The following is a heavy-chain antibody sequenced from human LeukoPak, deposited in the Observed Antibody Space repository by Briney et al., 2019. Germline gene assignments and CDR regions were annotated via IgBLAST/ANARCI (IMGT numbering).Heavy chain of an antibody. D-gene: IGHD3-22*01. Sequence: PGGSLRLSCAASGFTFSSYSMNWVRQAPGKGLEWVSSISSSSSYIYYADSVKGRFTISRDNAKNSLYLQMNSLRAEDTAVYNCARDHKFYSSGYYGYWGQGTLVTVSS. CDR1: GFTFSSYS. V-gene: IGHV3-21*01. CDR3: ARDHKFYSSGYYGY. CDR2: ISSSSSYI. J-gene: IGHJ4*02.